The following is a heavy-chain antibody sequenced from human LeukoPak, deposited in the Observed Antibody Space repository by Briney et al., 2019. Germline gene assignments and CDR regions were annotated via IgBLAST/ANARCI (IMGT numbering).Heavy chain of an antibody. CDR1: GFTFSSYD. CDR2: IGTAGDT. CDR3: TKENLVAGGFDY. J-gene: IGHJ4*02. D-gene: IGHD2-2*01. Sequence: GGSLRLSCAASGFTFSSYDMHWVRQATGKGLEWVSAIGTAGDTYYPGSVKGRFTTSRDNSKNTLYLQMNSPRAEDTAVYYCTKENLVAGGFDYWGQGTLVTVSS. V-gene: IGHV3-13*01.